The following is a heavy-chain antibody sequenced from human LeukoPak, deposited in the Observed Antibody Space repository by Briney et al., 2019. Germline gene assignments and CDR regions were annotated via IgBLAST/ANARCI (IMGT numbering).Heavy chain of an antibody. J-gene: IGHJ3*02. CDR3: ARDYYDSRGDAFDI. CDR2: IFYSGPT. D-gene: IGHD3-22*01. V-gene: IGHV4-59*11. Sequence: SETLSLTRTVSGGSISGHSWSWIRQPPGKGLEWIGYIFYSGPTNYSPSLKSRVTISVDTSKNQFSLRLSSVTAADTAVYYCARDYYDSRGDAFDIWGQGTMVTVSS. CDR1: GGSISGHS.